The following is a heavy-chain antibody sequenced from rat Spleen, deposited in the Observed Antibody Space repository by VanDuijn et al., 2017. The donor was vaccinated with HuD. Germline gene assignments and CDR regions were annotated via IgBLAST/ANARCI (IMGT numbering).Heavy chain of an antibody. V-gene: IGHV5-25*01. CDR2: INICGGNT. D-gene: IGHD1-12*02. Sequence: EVQLVESGGGLVQPGRSMKLSCAASGFTYSNYYMAWVRQAPTKGLEWVASINICGGNTYYRGSVKGRFTISRDNAKSTLYLQMDSLRSEDTATYYCASPRDYYYDGSYAYWGQGTLVTVSS. J-gene: IGHJ3*01. CDR1: GFTYSNYY. CDR3: ASPRDYYYDGSYAY.